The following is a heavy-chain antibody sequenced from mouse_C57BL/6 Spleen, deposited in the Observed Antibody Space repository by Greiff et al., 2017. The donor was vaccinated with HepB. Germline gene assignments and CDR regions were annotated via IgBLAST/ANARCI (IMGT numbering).Heavy chain of an antibody. Sequence: EVKLQESGPGLVKPSQSLSLTCSVTGYSITSGYYWNWIRQFPGNKLEWMGYISYDGSNNYNPSLKNRISITRDTSKNQFFLKLNSVTTEDTATYYCARAYYGNPHYYAMDYWGQGTSVTVSS. CDR1: GYSITSGYY. CDR2: ISYDGSN. D-gene: IGHD2-10*01. CDR3: ARAYYGNPHYYAMDY. J-gene: IGHJ4*01. V-gene: IGHV3-6*01.